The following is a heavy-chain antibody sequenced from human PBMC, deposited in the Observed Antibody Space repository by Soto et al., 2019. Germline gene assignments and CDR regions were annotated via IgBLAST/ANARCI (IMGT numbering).Heavy chain of an antibody. V-gene: IGHV4-61*01. CDR1: GGSVSSGSYY. Sequence: PSETLSLTCTVSGGSVSSGSYYWSWIRQPPGKGLEWIGYIYYSGSTNYNPSLKSRVTISVDTSKNQFSLKLSSVTAADTAVYYCAGDSSSWYVFDYWGQGTLVTVSS. D-gene: IGHD6-13*01. CDR2: IYYSGST. J-gene: IGHJ4*02. CDR3: AGDSSSWYVFDY.